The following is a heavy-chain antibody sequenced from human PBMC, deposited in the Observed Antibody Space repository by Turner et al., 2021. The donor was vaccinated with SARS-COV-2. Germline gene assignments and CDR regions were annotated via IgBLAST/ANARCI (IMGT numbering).Heavy chain of an antibody. CDR2: ISYDGSNK. J-gene: IGHJ4*02. CDR3: ARGFSGNYYYFDY. CDR1: GFTFSSYA. Sequence: VQLVESGGGLVKPGGSLSFSCAASGFTFSSYAMHWVRQAPGKGREWGAGISYDGSNKYYADSVKGRFTISRDNSKNTLYLQMNSLRAEDTAVDYWARGFSGNYYYFDYWGQGTLVTVSS. V-gene: IGHV3-30-3*01. D-gene: IGHD1-26*01.